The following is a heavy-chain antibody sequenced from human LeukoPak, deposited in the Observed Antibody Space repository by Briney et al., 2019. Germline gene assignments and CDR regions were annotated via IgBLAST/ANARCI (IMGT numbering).Heavy chain of an antibody. Sequence: ASVKVSCKASGYTFTSYGISWVRQAPGQGLEWMGWISAYNGNTNYAQKLQGRVTMTTDTSTSTAYMELSSLRSEDTAVYYCARDHLELQLFDYWGQGTLVTVSS. D-gene: IGHD1-7*01. V-gene: IGHV1-18*01. CDR3: ARDHLELQLFDY. CDR1: GYTFTSYG. J-gene: IGHJ4*02. CDR2: ISAYNGNT.